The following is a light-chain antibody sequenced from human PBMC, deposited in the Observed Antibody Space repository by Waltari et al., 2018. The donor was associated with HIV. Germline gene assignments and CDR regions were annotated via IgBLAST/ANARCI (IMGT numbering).Light chain of an antibody. CDR1: TSDVGGYKY. CDR2: DVS. V-gene: IGLV2-14*03. Sequence: QSALTQPASVSGSPGQSLTIPCTGTTSDVGGYKYVSWYQQHPGKAPKLIIYDVSNRPSGVSNRFSGSKSGNTASLTISGLQAEDEADYYCSSYTSSSTYVFGTGTKVTVL. J-gene: IGLJ1*01. CDR3: SSYTSSSTYV.